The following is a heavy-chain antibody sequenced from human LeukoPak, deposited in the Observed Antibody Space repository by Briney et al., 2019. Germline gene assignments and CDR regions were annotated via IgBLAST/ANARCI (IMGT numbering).Heavy chain of an antibody. CDR1: GGTFSSYA. J-gene: IGHJ6*03. V-gene: IGHV1-69*05. CDR3: ARGELGYCSSTSCSRALDYYYHYYMDV. D-gene: IGHD2-2*01. CDR2: IIPIFGTA. Sequence: ASVKVSCKASGGTFSSYAISWVRQAPGQGLEWMGGIIPIFGTANYAQKFQGRVTITTDESTSTAYMELSSLRSEDTAVYYCARGELGYCSSTSCSRALDYYYHYYMDVWGKGTTVTVSS.